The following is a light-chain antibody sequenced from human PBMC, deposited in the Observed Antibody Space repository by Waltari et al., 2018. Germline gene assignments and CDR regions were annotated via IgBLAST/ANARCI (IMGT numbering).Light chain of an antibody. CDR3: AACDDSLNGQRV. CDR2: KTN. Sequence: QSVLTQPPSASGVPGQRVTISCSGSIPNLGSTAVSWYQQFPGTAPKLLIYKTNQRPSGVPDRFSGAKSGTSASLAITGLKSEDEADYYCAACDDSLNGQRVFGGGTKLTVL. CDR1: IPNLGSTA. J-gene: IGLJ3*02. V-gene: IGLV1-44*01.